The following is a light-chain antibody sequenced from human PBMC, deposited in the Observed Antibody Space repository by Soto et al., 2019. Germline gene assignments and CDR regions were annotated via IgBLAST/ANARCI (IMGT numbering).Light chain of an antibody. CDR2: DAS. V-gene: IGKV3-11*01. Sequence: EIVLTQSPATLSLSPGERATLSCRASQSVSSYLAWYQQKPGQAPSLLIYDASNMATGIPARFSGSGAGTDFTLTISSLEPEDFAVYYCQQCSSWPRTFGQGTKLDIK. CDR3: QQCSSWPRT. J-gene: IGKJ2*01. CDR1: QSVSSY.